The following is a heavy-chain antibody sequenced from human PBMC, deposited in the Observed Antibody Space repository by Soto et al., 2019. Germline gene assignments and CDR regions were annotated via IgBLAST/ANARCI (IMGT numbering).Heavy chain of an antibody. D-gene: IGHD2-2*01. CDR1: GGSITSTIDY. CDR3: ARRGSASWRNWFDP. V-gene: IGHV4-39*01. J-gene: IGHJ5*02. CDR2: IYYDGST. Sequence: SDTLSLTCSVSGGSITSTIDYWGWIRQSPGKGLEWIGNIYYDGSTFYNPSLKSRVTISVDTSKRQFSLRVSSVTAADTAVYYCARRGSASWRNWFDPWGQGTLVTVSS.